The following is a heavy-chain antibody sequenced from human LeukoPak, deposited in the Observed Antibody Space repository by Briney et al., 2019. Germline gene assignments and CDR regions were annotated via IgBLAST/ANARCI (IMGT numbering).Heavy chain of an antibody. CDR2: ISYDGKNK. CDR1: GFTFRSHA. CDR3: AKDPTYYYDSSGYYTPAPFDY. V-gene: IGHV3-30*04. D-gene: IGHD3-22*01. Sequence: GGSLRLSCAASGFTFRSHAMHWVRQAPGKGLEWVTVISYDGKNKYYADSVKGRFTISKDFSKGTLYLQMNSLRAEDTAVYYCAKDPTYYYDSSGYYTPAPFDYWGQGTLVTVSS. J-gene: IGHJ4*02.